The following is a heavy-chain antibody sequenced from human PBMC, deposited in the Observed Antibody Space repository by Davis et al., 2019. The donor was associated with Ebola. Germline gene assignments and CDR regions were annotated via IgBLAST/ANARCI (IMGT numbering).Heavy chain of an antibody. J-gene: IGHJ4*02. CDR2: INAGNGNT. Sequence: AASVQVSCKASGYTFTSYAMHWVRQAPGQRLEWMGWINAGNGNTKYSQKFQGRVTITRDTSASTAYMELSSLRSEDTAVYYCARGAYSSSWYPFDYWGQGTLVTVSS. D-gene: IGHD6-13*01. V-gene: IGHV1-3*01. CDR1: GYTFTSYA. CDR3: ARGAYSSSWYPFDY.